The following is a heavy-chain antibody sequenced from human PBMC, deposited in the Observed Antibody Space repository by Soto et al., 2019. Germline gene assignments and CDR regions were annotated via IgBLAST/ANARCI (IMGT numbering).Heavy chain of an antibody. J-gene: IGHJ6*02. CDR3: ARERGDYSAGSPGMDV. Sequence: EVQLVESGGGLVQPEGSLRLSCAASGFTFSSYSMNWVRQAPGKGLEWVSYISSSSSTIYYADSVKGRFTISRDNAKNSLYLQMTSLRAEDTAVYYCARERGDYSAGSPGMDVWGQGTTVTVSS. V-gene: IGHV3-48*01. CDR2: ISSSSSTI. CDR1: GFTFSSYS. D-gene: IGHD3-16*01.